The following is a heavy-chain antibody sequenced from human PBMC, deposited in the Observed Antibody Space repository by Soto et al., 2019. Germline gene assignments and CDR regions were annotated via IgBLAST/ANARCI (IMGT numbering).Heavy chain of an antibody. CDR3: ARGVAAAGVGWFDP. Sequence: GASVKVSCKASGGTFSSYAISWVRQAPGQGLEWMGGIIPIFVTANYAQKFQGRVTITADESTSTAYMELSSLRSEDTAVYYCARGVAAAGVGWFDPWGQGTLVTVSS. V-gene: IGHV1-69*13. CDR2: IIPIFVTA. D-gene: IGHD6-13*01. CDR1: GGTFSSYA. J-gene: IGHJ5*02.